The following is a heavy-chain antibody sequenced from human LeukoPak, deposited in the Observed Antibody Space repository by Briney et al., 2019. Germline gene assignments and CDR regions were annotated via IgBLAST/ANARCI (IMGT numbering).Heavy chain of an antibody. CDR1: GITFSSCA. CDR2: ISGSGDST. Sequence: GGSLRLSCAASGITFSSCAMIWVRQAPGKGLEWVSAISGSGDSTYYAASVKGRFTISRDYSKNTVYLQMNSLRAEDTAVYYCAKTLMTAVTEFDYWGRGTLVTVSS. D-gene: IGHD4-17*01. CDR3: AKTLMTAVTEFDY. V-gene: IGHV3-23*01. J-gene: IGHJ4*02.